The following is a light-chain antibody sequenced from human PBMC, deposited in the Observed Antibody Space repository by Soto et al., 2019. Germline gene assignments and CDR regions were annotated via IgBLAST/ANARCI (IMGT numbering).Light chain of an antibody. CDR1: QTVSSSY. CDR2: GAS. CDR3: QQYGSSPST. J-gene: IGKJ5*01. Sequence: EIVLTQSPGTLSLSPGEGATLSCMASQTVSSSYLAWYQQKPGLAPRIHIYGASSRATGIPERFRGSGSGTAFTLTISRLEPEDFAVYYCQQYGSSPSTFGQGTRLEIK. V-gene: IGKV3-20*01.